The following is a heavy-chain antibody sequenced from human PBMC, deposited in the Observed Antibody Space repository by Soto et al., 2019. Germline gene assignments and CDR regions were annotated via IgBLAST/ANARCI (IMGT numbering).Heavy chain of an antibody. D-gene: IGHD6-13*01. V-gene: IGHV3-30*18. CDR1: GFTFSSYG. J-gene: IGHJ5*02. CDR3: AKDHSSWYRNLFDP. Sequence: QVQLVESGGGVVQPGRSLRLSCAASGFTFSSYGMHWVRQAPGKGLEWVAVISYDGSNKYYADSVKGRFTISRDNSKNTLYLQMNSMRAEDTAVYYCAKDHSSWYRNLFDPWCQVTLVTVSS. CDR2: ISYDGSNK.